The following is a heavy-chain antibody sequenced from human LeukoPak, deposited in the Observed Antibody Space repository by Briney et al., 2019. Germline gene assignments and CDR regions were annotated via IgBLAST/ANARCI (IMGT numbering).Heavy chain of an antibody. CDR2: IYSGGST. CDR1: GFTDSSNY. J-gene: IGHJ3*02. D-gene: IGHD6-6*01. CDR3: ARAGPSYAFDI. V-gene: IGHV3-66*02. Sequence: GGSLRLSCAASGFTDSSNYMSWVRQAPGKGLEWVSVIYSGGSTYYADSVKGRFTISRDNSKNTLYLQMNSLRAEDTAVYYCARAGPSYAFDIWGQGTMVTVSS.